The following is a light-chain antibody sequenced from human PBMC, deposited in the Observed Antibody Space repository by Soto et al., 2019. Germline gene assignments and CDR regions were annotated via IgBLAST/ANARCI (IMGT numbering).Light chain of an antibody. CDR3: HQRQSWPRT. V-gene: IGKV3-15*01. Sequence: EIVMTQSPVTLSASPGESATLSCRASQSVDNNVAWYQQKPGQAPRLLIVGSFARATGIPARFSGSGSGSEFTLAISDVQPEDFALYYCHQRQSWPRTFGQGTKVDIK. CDR1: QSVDNN. CDR2: GSF. J-gene: IGKJ1*01.